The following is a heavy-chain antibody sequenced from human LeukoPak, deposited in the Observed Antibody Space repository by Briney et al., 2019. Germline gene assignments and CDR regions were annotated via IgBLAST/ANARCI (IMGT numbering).Heavy chain of an antibody. V-gene: IGHV4-38-2*01. J-gene: IGHJ4*02. CDR1: GYSISSGYY. CDR3: ARQPSSSYQPLDY. CDR2: IYHSGST. Sequence: PSETLSLTCAVSGYSISSGYYWGWIRQPPGKGLEWIGSIYHSGSTYYNPSLKSRVTISVDTSKNQFSLKLSSVTAADTAVYYCARQPSSSYQPLDYWGQGTLVTVSS. D-gene: IGHD6-13*01.